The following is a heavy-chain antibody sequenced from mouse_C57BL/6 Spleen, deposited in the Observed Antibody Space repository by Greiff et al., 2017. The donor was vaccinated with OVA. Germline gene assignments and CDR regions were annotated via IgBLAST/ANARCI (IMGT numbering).Heavy chain of an antibody. V-gene: IGHV1-64*01. Sequence: VQLQQSGAELVKPGASVKLSCKASGYTFTSYWMHWVKQRPGQGLEWIGMIHPNSGSTNYNEKFKSKATLTVDKSSSTAYMQLSSLTSEDSAVYYCARLSDSSAPFDYWGQGTTLTVSS. CDR1: GYTFTSYW. CDR3: ARLSDSSAPFDY. CDR2: IHPNSGST. D-gene: IGHD3-2*02. J-gene: IGHJ2*01.